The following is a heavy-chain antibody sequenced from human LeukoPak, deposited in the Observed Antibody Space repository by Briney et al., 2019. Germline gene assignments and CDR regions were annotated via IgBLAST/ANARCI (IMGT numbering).Heavy chain of an antibody. Sequence: SETLSLTCAVYGGSFSGYYWSWIRQPPGKGLEWIGYIYYSGSTNYNPSLKSRVTISVDTSKNQFSLKLSSVTAADTAVYYCARGKSSGLYWFDPWGQGTLVTVSS. CDR2: IYYSGST. J-gene: IGHJ5*02. CDR1: GGSFSGYY. CDR3: ARGKSSGLYWFDP. V-gene: IGHV4-59*01. D-gene: IGHD6-19*01.